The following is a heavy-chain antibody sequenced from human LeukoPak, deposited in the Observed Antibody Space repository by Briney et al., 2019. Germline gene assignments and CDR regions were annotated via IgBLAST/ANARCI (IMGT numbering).Heavy chain of an antibody. CDR3: AKVHGVPY. Sequence: PGKSLRLSCAASGFTFSGYPIHWVRQAPGKGLEWVAVISYDGSNKYYADSVKGRFTISRDNSKNTLYLRMNSLRVEDTALYYCAKVHGVPYWGQGTLVTVSS. J-gene: IGHJ4*02. V-gene: IGHV3-30-3*02. CDR1: GFTFSGYP. CDR2: ISYDGSNK. D-gene: IGHD1-1*01.